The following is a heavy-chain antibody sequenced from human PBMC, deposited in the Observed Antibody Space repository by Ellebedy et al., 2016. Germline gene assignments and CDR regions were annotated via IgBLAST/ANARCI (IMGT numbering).Heavy chain of an antibody. V-gene: IGHV4-31*03. CDR2: SDSGGSA. Sequence: SETLSLSXTVSGGSISSADHYWSWIRQHPGKGPEWIGNSDSGGSAYYTPSLKSRVTISVDTSKNQVSLKLNFVTSADTAVYYCARRTTFWSGYYDFWGQGTLVTVSS. J-gene: IGHJ4*02. CDR3: ARRTTFWSGYYDF. CDR1: GGSISSADHY. D-gene: IGHD3-3*01.